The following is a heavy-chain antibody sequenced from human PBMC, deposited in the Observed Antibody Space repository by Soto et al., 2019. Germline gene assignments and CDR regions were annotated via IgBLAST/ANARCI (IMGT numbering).Heavy chain of an antibody. D-gene: IGHD2-21*02. J-gene: IGHJ4*02. CDR3: ARAGDFYYFDY. CDR1: GGCVSSGSYY. Sequence: SETLSLTCTVSGGCVSSGSYYWSWIRQPPGKGLEWIGYIYYSGSTNYNPSLKSRVTISVDTSKNQFSLKLSSVTAADTAVYYCARAGDFYYFDYWGQGTLVTVSS. V-gene: IGHV4-61*01. CDR2: IYYSGST.